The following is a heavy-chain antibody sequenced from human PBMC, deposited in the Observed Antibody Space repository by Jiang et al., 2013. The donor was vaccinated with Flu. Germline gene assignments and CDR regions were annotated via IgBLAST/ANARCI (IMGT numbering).Heavy chain of an antibody. D-gene: IGHD5-24*01. CDR2: ISGSGGST. V-gene: IGHV3-23*01. CDR3: ARDEAEMATTRVTTRPYYYYGMDV. J-gene: IGHJ6*02. Sequence: GKGLEWVSAISGSGGSTYYADSVKGRFTISRDNSKNTLYLQMNSLRAEDTAVYYCARDEAEMATTRVTTRPYYYYGMDVWGQGTTVTVSS.